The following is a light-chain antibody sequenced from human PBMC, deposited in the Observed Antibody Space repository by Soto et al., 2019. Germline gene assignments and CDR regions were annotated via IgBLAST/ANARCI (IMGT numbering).Light chain of an antibody. CDR3: QQYYTSPLT. Sequence: LTPSPYSLSVSLGARATINCKSSQSVLFTSNNKNYLAWYQQKPGQPPKLLIYWASTRESGVPDRFSGSGSGTDFTLTISRLQAEDVAVYYCQQYYTSPLTFGGGTKVDIK. V-gene: IGKV4-1*01. J-gene: IGKJ4*01. CDR2: WAS. CDR1: QSVLFTSNNKNY.